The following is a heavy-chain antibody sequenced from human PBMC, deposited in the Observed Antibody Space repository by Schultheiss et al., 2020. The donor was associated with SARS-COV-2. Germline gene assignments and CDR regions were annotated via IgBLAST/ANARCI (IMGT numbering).Heavy chain of an antibody. J-gene: IGHJ4*02. CDR2: IIPIFGTA. V-gene: IGHV1-69*06. CDR1: GGTFSSYA. CDR3: ARDRSSGSNFDY. Sequence: SVKVSCKASGGTFSSYAISWVRQAPGQGLEWMGGIIPIFGTANYAQKFQGRVTITADKSTSTAYMELSSLRSEDTAVYYCARDRSSGSNFDYWGQGTLVTVSS. D-gene: IGHD6-19*01.